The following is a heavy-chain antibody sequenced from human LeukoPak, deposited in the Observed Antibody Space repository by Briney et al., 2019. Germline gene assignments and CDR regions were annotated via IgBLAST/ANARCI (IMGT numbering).Heavy chain of an antibody. CDR3: ARYLVHSSSSGLGS. J-gene: IGHJ5*02. D-gene: IGHD6-6*01. Sequence: SDTLSLTCTVSGGSVIRYYRGWIRQPPGKGLEWIGYIYYSGSTNYNPSLKSRVNISVDTPQNQFSLKLNSVIAVETGVNYCARYLVHSSSSGLGSWGQGTLVTVSS. CDR2: IYYSGST. CDR1: GGSVIRYY. V-gene: IGHV4-59*02.